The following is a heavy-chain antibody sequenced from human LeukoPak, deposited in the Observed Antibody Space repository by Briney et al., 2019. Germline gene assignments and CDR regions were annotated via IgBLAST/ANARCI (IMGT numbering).Heavy chain of an antibody. J-gene: IGHJ6*03. CDR3: ARASGYEVGYYYYYYMDV. CDR2: INPSGGRT. V-gene: IGHV1-46*01. Sequence: ASVKVSCKASGYTFTSYYMHWVRQVPGQGLEWMGIINPSGGRTSYAQKFQGRVTMTRDTSISTAYMELSRLRSDDTAVYYCARASGYEVGYYYYYYMDVWGKGTTVTVSS. D-gene: IGHD5-12*01. CDR1: GYTFTSYY.